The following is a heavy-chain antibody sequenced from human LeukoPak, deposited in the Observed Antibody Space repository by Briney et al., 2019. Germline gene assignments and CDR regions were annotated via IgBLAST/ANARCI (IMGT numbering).Heavy chain of an antibody. CDR3: ASRMDGSGAFYI. CDR1: GASISSSNW. V-gene: IGHV4-4*02. D-gene: IGHD3-3*01. Sequence: SETLSLTCAVSGASISSSNWWTWVRQPPGRGLEWIGQIYHSVSTNYSPSLKSRVTMSVDGSKNQFSLKLTSVTAADTAVYYCASRMDGSGAFYIWGQGTLVTASS. J-gene: IGHJ3*02. CDR2: IYHSVST.